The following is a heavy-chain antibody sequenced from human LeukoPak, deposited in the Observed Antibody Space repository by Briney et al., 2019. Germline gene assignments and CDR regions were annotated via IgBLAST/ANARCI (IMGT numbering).Heavy chain of an antibody. Sequence: VGSLRLSCAASVFCLSSSWISWVRPGPGKWLQSVAHIKEDGSEKYYVDSVKGRFTISRDNAKNSLYLQMNSLRAEDTAVYYCARLPLTARRHFEYWGQGTLVTVSS. CDR1: VFCLSSSW. J-gene: IGHJ4*02. CDR2: IKEDGSEK. V-gene: IGHV3-7*05. CDR3: ARLPLTARRHFEY. D-gene: IGHD5-18*01.